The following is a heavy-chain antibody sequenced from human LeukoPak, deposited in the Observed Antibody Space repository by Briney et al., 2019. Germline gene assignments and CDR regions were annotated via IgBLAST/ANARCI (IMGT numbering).Heavy chain of an antibody. D-gene: IGHD3-10*01. Sequence: GGSLRLSCAASGFNFPDYYMTWIRQAPGKGPEWLSYISGGSSDTSYADSVKGRFTISRDNSKNMVYLQMNRLTAEDTAVYYCARDRGGLGSVFDYWGQGTLVTVSS. V-gene: IGHV3-11*05. CDR1: GFNFPDYY. J-gene: IGHJ4*02. CDR3: ARDRGGLGSVFDY. CDR2: ISGGSSDT.